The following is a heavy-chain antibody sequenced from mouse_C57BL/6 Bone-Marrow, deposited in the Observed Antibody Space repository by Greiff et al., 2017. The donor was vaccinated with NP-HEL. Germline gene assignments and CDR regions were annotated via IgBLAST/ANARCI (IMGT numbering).Heavy chain of an antibody. D-gene: IGHD1-1*02. V-gene: IGHV1-26*01. CDR3: ARDGDYGFRGFAY. Sequence: VQLQQSGPELVKPGASVKISCKASGYTFTDYYMNWVKQSHGKSLEWIGDINPNNGGTSYNQKFKDKATLTADKSSSTAYMQLSSLTYEDSAVYYCARDGDYGFRGFAYWGQGTLVTVSA. CDR1: GYTFTDYY. J-gene: IGHJ3*01. CDR2: INPNNGGT.